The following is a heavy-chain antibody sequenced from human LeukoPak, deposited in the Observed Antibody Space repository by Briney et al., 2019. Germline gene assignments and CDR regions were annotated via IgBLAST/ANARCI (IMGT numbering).Heavy chain of an antibody. D-gene: IGHD6-13*01. CDR1: GYTFTNYG. CDR2: ISAYNGNT. Sequence: ASVKVSCKTSGYTFTNYGISGVRQAPGLGLEWMGWISAYNGNTNYAQKVQGRVTMTTDTSTSTAYMELRSLRFDDTAVYYCARDQSVRLLQTSSTYFKHVFAIWGQGSMVTVSS. V-gene: IGHV1-18*01. CDR3: ARDQSVRLLQTSSTYFKHVFAI. J-gene: IGHJ3*02.